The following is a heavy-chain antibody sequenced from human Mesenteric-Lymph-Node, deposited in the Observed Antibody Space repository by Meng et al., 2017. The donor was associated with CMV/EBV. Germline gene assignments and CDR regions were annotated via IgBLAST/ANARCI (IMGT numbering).Heavy chain of an antibody. V-gene: IGHV1-69*05. CDR3: ASYNWRAERVYALEH. D-gene: IGHD2-8*01. J-gene: IGHJ1*01. CDR2: IIPIFGTA. Sequence: SVKVSCKASGGTFSSYPISWVRQAPGQGLEWMGGIIPIFGTANYAQKFQGRVTITTDESTSTAYMELSSLRSEDTAVYYCASYNWRAERVYALEHWGQGTLVTVSS. CDR1: GGTFSSYP.